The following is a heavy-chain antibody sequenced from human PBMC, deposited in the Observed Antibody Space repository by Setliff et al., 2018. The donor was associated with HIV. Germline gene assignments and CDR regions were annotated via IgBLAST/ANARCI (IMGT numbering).Heavy chain of an antibody. CDR1: GGSISSSSYY. CDR3: ARQFGSSSPFDY. CDR2: IYYSGST. Sequence: TLSLTCTVSGGSISSSSYYWGWIRQPPGKGLEWIGSIYYSGSTYYNPSLKSRVTISVDTSKNQFSLKLSSVTAADTAVYYCARQFGSSSPFDYWGQGTLVTVS. D-gene: IGHD6-13*01. J-gene: IGHJ4*02. V-gene: IGHV4-39*01.